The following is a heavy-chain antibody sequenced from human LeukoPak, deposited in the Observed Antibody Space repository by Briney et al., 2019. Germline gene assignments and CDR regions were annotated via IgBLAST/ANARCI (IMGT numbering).Heavy chain of an antibody. J-gene: IGHJ1*01. D-gene: IGHD3-22*01. Sequence: PGGSLRLSCAASGFTFSSYAMSWVRQAPGKGLEWVSAISGSGGSTYYADSVKGRFTTSRDNSKNTLYLQMNSLRAEDTAVYYCARGKYDSSPFLQHWGQGTLVTVSS. CDR3: ARGKYDSSPFLQH. CDR1: GFTFSSYA. CDR2: ISGSGGST. V-gene: IGHV3-23*01.